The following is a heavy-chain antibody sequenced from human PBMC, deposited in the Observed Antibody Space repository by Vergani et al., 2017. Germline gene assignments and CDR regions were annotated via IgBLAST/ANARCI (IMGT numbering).Heavy chain of an antibody. Sequence: EVQLLKSGGGLVQPGRSLRLSCAASGFTFDDYAMHWVRHAPGKGLVWFSGISWNSGSIGYADSVKGRFTISRDNAKNSLYLQMNSLRAEDTALYYCAKSGWAXDPVQLERRGAFYIWGQGTMVTVSS. CDR1: GFTFDDYA. V-gene: IGHV3-9*01. CDR2: ISWNSGSI. J-gene: IGHJ3*02. CDR3: AKSGWAXDPVQLERRGAFYI. D-gene: IGHD1-1*01.